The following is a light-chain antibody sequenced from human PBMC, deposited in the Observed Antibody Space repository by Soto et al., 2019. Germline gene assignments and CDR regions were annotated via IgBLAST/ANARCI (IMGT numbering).Light chain of an antibody. CDR1: QRVSAN. CDR3: QQYNDWPPYMYS. J-gene: IGKJ2*01. V-gene: IGKV3-15*01. CDR2: GAS. Sequence: EIVMTQYPATLPVSPGERATLSYRASQRVSANLAWYQQKPGQAPRLLIYGASTRATGIPARFSGSGSGTELTLTIGTLQSEDFAVYYCQQYNDWPPYMYSFGQGTKLEIK.